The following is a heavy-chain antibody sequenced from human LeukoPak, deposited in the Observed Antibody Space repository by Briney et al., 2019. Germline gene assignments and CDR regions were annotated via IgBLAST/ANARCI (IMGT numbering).Heavy chain of an antibody. Sequence: GESLKISCYDSGYNFANFWIGWVRQMPGKGLEWMGIIHPTDSQTLYSPSFQGQVTISVDRSINTAYLQWSSLKASDTAMYYCARRAYSGSGSFDYWGQGTLVNVSS. V-gene: IGHV5-51*01. CDR3: ARRAYSGSGSFDY. CDR1: GYNFANFW. CDR2: IHPTDSQT. D-gene: IGHD3-10*01. J-gene: IGHJ4*02.